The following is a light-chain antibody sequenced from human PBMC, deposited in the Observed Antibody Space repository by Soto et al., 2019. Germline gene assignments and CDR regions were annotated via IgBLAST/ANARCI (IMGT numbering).Light chain of an antibody. CDR3: QQRSNWAPGYT. V-gene: IGKV3-11*01. CDR1: QSVSSY. CDR2: DAS. Sequence: EIVLTQSPATLSLSPGERATLSCRASQSVSSYLAWYQQQPGQAPRLLIYDASNRASGIPARFSGSGSGTDFTLTISSLEPEDFAVYYCQQRSNWAPGYTFGQVTKLEIK. J-gene: IGKJ2*01.